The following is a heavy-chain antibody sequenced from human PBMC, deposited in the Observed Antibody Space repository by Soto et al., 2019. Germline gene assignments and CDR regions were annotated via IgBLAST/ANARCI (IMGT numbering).Heavy chain of an antibody. V-gene: IGHV1-18*01. Sequence: GASVKVSCKASGYTFTSHGISWVRQAPGQGLEWMGWISAYNGSTNYAQRLQGRVTMTTDTSTSTAYMELRSLRSDDTAVYYCARGDYDCWSGYPADAFDIWGQGTMVTVSS. CDR2: ISAYNGST. J-gene: IGHJ3*02. D-gene: IGHD3-3*01. CDR1: GYTFTSHG. CDR3: ARGDYDCWSGYPADAFDI.